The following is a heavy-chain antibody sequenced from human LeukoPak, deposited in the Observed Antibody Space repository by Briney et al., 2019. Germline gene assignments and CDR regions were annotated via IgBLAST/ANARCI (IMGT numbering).Heavy chain of an antibody. D-gene: IGHD3-10*01. CDR1: GFTFSTYS. Sequence: GRSLRLSCAASGFTFSTYSMNWVRQAPGKGLEWVSSIATSSDYIYYAGSLKGRFTISRDNAKNSLYLHMNSLRPDDTAVYYCARGRSITILRGVAISDGFDIWGQGTKVAVS. J-gene: IGHJ3*02. CDR3: ARGRSITILRGVAISDGFDI. V-gene: IGHV3-21*06. CDR2: IATSSDYI.